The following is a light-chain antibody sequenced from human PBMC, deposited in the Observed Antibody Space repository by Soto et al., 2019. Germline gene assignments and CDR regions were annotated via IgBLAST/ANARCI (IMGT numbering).Light chain of an antibody. V-gene: IGKV3-20*01. J-gene: IGKJ5*01. Sequence: IVLTQSPGTLSLSPGERATLSCRASQRVSSSYLAWYQQNPGQAPRLLIYGASSRATGITDRFSGSGSGTDFTLTISRLEPEDFAVYYCQQYGRSPPITFGQGTRLEIK. CDR1: QRVSSSY. CDR3: QQYGRSPPIT. CDR2: GAS.